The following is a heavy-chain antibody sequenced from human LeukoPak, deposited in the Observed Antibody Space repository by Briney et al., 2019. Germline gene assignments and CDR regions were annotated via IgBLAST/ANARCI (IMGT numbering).Heavy chain of an antibody. V-gene: IGHV4-38-2*02. CDR1: GYSISSGYY. CDR3: VRGGGPLQSFDY. Sequence: SETLSLTCTVSGYSISSGYYWGWIRQPPGKGLEWIGSIYHSGSTYYNPSLKSRVTISVDTSKNQFSLKLSSVTAADTAVYYCVRGGGPLQSFDYWGQGTLVTVSS. D-gene: IGHD4-11*01. CDR2: IYHSGST. J-gene: IGHJ4*02.